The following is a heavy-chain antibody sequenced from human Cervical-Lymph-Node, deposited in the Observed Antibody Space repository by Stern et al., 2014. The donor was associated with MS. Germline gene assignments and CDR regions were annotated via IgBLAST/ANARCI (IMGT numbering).Heavy chain of an antibody. V-gene: IGHV4-59*02. Sequence: QLQLQESGPGLVKPSATVSLTCAVSGGSVSSKYWNWIRQPPGKGLEWIGYIYSDGSTNYNPSLKSRVVISLDTSTNQFSLSLTSVTAADTAVYYCARVTGRGTRQNWFDSWGQGTLVTVSS. CDR1: GGSVSSKY. CDR2: IYSDGST. CDR3: ARVTGRGTRQNWFDS. J-gene: IGHJ5*01. D-gene: IGHD1-26*01.